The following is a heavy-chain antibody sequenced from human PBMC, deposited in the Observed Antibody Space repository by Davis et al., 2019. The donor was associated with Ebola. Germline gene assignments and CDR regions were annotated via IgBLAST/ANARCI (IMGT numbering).Heavy chain of an antibody. J-gene: IGHJ4*02. Sequence: GESLKISCAASGFTFSSYGMHWVRQAPGKGLEWVSSISGSSSDIYYADSMKGRFTISRDNAKKSLYLQMDSLRAEDTAVYYCASGRLPIAVASPDDWGQGTLVTVSS. CDR1: GFTFSSYG. CDR3: ASGRLPIAVASPDD. D-gene: IGHD6-19*01. V-gene: IGHV3-21*01. CDR2: ISGSSSDI.